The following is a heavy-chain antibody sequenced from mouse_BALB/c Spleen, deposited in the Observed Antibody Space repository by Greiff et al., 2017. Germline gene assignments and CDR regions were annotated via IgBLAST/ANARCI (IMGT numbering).Heavy chain of an antibody. Sequence: EVKLVESGGGLVKPGGSLKLSCAASGFTFSSYAMSWVRQTPEKRLEWVATISSGGSYTYYPDSVKGRFTISRDNAKNTLYLQMSSLRSEDTAMYYCARHGGDYDRGFAYWGQGTLVTVSA. CDR3: ARHGGDYDRGFAY. J-gene: IGHJ3*01. CDR2: ISSGGSYT. CDR1: GFTFSSYA. D-gene: IGHD2-4*01. V-gene: IGHV5-9-3*01.